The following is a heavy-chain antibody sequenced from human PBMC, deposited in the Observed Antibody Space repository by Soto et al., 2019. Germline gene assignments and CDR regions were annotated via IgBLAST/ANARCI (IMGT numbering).Heavy chain of an antibody. CDR2: IGGGTSYT. CDR3: ARDQGYSHY. J-gene: IGHJ4*02. D-gene: IGHD5-18*01. V-gene: IGHV3-23*01. CDR1: GFSFSNYA. Sequence: PGGSLRLSCTASGFSFSNYAVTWVHQAPGKGLEWVSSIGGGTSYTYYADSVKGRFTISRDNSKNTLYLQMNSLRAEDTAVYYCARDQGYSHYWGQGTLVTVSS.